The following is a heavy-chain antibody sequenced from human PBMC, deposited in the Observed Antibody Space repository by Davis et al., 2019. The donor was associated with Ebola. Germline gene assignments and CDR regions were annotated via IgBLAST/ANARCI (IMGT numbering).Heavy chain of an antibody. J-gene: IGHJ3*02. CDR1: GGSFSGYY. Sequence: MPSETLSLTCAVYGGSFSGYYWSWIRQPPGKGLEWIGEINHSGSTNYNPSLKSRVTISVDTSKNQFSLKLSSVIAADTAVYYCAASSGGSFDGAFDIWGQGTMVTVSS. CDR2: INHSGST. V-gene: IGHV4-34*01. D-gene: IGHD2-15*01. CDR3: AASSGGSFDGAFDI.